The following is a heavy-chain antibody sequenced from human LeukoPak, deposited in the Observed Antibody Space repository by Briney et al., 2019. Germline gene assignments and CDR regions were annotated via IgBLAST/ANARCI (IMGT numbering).Heavy chain of an antibody. Sequence: PGGSLRLSCAASGFTFTTYAMHWVRQAPGKGLEWVAFIRYDGSNKYYADSVKGRFTISRDNSKNTLYLQMNRLRAEDTAVYFCAKDSGISGWSDALGIWGQGTMVTVSS. CDR1: GFTFTTYA. J-gene: IGHJ3*02. D-gene: IGHD6-19*01. CDR2: IRYDGSNK. V-gene: IGHV3-30*02. CDR3: AKDSGISGWSDALGI.